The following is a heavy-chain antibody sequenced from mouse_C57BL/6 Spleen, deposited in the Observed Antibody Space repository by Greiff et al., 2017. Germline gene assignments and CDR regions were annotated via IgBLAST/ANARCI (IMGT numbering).Heavy chain of an antibody. J-gene: IGHJ3*01. D-gene: IGHD2-5*01. CDR1: GFTFSDYY. CDR3: ARQNSNSRPAWFAY. V-gene: IGHV5-12*01. Sequence: EVQVVESGGGLVQPGGSLKLSCAASGFTFSDYYMYWVRQTPEKRLEWVAYISNGGGSTYYPDTVKGRFTISRDNAKNTLYLQMSRLKSEDTAMYYCARQNSNSRPAWFAYWGQGTLVTVSA. CDR2: ISNGGGST.